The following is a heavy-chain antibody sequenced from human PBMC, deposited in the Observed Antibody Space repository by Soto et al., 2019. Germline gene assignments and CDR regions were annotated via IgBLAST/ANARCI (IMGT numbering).Heavy chain of an antibody. J-gene: IGHJ4*02. D-gene: IGHD4-17*01. CDR1: GFHFTSYA. Sequence: EVRLLESGGGSVQSGGSLRLSCRTSGFHFTSYAMSWVRQAPGRGLEWVSGASGGGDAKYYSDSVQGRFTVSRDTSKRTMFLQMTGLRVEDTAIYFCAKEKNDFCDDYGCRHDYDFWGQGALVTVAP. CDR2: ASGGGDAK. CDR3: AKEKNDFCDDYGCRHDYDF. V-gene: IGHV3-23*01.